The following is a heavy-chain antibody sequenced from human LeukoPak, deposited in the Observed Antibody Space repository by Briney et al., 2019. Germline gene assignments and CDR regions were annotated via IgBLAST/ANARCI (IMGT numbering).Heavy chain of an antibody. J-gene: IGHJ4*02. V-gene: IGHV3-30*18. CDR3: AKDPYYYGSGSYPHFDY. Sequence: GRSLRLSCAASGFXFSDYGMHWVRQAPGKGLEWGAGISYDGSNKYYADSVKGRFTISRDNSKNTLYLQMNSLRAEDTAVYYCAKDPYYYGSGSYPHFDYWGQGTLVTVSS. D-gene: IGHD3-10*01. CDR2: ISYDGSNK. CDR1: GFXFSDYG.